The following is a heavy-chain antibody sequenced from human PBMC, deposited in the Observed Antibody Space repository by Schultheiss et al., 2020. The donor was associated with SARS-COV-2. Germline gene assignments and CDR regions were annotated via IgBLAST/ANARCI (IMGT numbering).Heavy chain of an antibody. D-gene: IGHD4-17*01. CDR1: GGSISSYY. CDR3: ARDSGYGDYYYHGMDV. V-gene: IGHV4-59*01. CDR2: IYYSGST. Sequence: SQTLSLTCTVSGGSISSYYWSWIRQPPGKGLEWIGYIYYSGSTNYNPSLKSRVTISVDTSENQFSLKLTSVTAADTAVYYCARDSGYGDYYYHGMDVWGQGTTVTVSS. J-gene: IGHJ6*02.